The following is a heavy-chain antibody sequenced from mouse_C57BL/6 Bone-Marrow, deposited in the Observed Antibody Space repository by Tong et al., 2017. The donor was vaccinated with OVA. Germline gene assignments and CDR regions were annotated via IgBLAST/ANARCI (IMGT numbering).Heavy chain of an antibody. CDR2: IYPGDGDT. D-gene: IGHD2-4*01. J-gene: IGHJ2*01. V-gene: IGHV1-80*01. CDR1: GYAFSSYW. Sequence: VQLQESGPELVKPGASVKISCKASGYAFSSYWMNWVKQRPGKGLGWIGQIYPGDGDTNYNGKFKDKAALTVDTSSSTAYMQLSSLTSEDTAVYFCARSIYDYDAYFDYWGQGTTLTVSS. CDR3: ARSIYDYDAYFDY.